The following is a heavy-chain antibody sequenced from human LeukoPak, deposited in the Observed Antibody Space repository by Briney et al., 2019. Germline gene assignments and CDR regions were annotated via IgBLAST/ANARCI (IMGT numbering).Heavy chain of an antibody. Sequence: GGSLRLSCAASGFTFSDYYMSWIRQAPGKGLEWVSYISCSSSYKNYADSVKGRFTIPRDNAKKSLYLQMNSLIADDTAVYYCAMIGSHDYWGQGPLVTVS. CDR3: AMIGSHDY. D-gene: IGHD1-26*01. CDR1: GFTFSDYY. V-gene: IGHV3-11*03. CDR2: ISCSSSYK. J-gene: IGHJ4*02.